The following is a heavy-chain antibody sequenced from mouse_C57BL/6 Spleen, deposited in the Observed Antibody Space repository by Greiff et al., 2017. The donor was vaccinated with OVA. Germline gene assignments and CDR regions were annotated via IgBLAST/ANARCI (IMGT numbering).Heavy chain of an antibody. J-gene: IGHJ2*01. CDR2: ISNGGGST. V-gene: IGHV5-12*01. D-gene: IGHD4-1*01. CDR3: ARQGLGGYYFDY. CDR1: GFTFSDYY. Sequence: EVKLVESGGGLVQPGGSLKLSCAASGFTFSDYYMYWVRQTPEKRLEWVAYISNGGGSTYYPDTVKGRFTISRDNAKNTLYLQISRLKSEDTAMYYCARQGLGGYYFDYWGQGTTLTVSS.